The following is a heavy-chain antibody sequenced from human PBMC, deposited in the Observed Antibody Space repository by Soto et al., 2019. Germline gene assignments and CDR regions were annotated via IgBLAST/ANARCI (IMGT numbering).Heavy chain of an antibody. CDR3: ARRWESSSWYLDY. D-gene: IGHD6-13*01. J-gene: IGHJ4*02. CDR1: GYTFTNHG. Sequence: QVQLVQSGAEVKNPGASVKVSCKASGYTFTNHGISWVRQAPGQGLEWMGWISGNDGNTKYAQKLQGRVTMTIAKSTSTAYMELRSLRSDDMAVYDCARRWESSSWYLDYWSQGTLFTVSS. V-gene: IGHV1-18*03. CDR2: ISGNDGNT.